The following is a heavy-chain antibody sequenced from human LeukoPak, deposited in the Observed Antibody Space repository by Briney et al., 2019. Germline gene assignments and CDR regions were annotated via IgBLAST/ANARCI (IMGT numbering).Heavy chain of an antibody. J-gene: IGHJ4*02. Sequence: STVKVSCKASGYTFTGYYMHWVRQAPGQGLEWMGWINPNSGGTNYAQKFQGRVTMTRDTSISTAYMELSRLRSDDTAVYYCASRVWVLGFLEWFWGQGTLVTVSS. D-gene: IGHD3-3*01. V-gene: IGHV1-2*02. CDR2: INPNSGGT. CDR1: GYTFTGYY. CDR3: ASRVWVLGFLEWF.